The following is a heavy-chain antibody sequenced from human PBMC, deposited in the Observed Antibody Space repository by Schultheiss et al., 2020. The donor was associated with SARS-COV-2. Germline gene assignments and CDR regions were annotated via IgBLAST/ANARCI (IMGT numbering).Heavy chain of an antibody. CDR3: ASTGTTGYFDY. J-gene: IGHJ4*02. D-gene: IGHD1-7*01. CDR1: GGSVSSGSYY. V-gene: IGHV4-61*01. Sequence: SETLSLTCTVSGGSVSSGSYYWSWIRQPPGKGLEWIGYIYYSGSTNYNPSLKSRVTISVDKSKNQFSLKLSSVTAADTAVYYCASTGTTGYFDYWGQGTLVTVSS. CDR2: IYYSGST.